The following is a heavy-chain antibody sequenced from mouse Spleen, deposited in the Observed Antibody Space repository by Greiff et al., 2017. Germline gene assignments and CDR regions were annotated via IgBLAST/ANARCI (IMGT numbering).Heavy chain of an antibody. CDR2: IWSDGST. V-gene: IGHV2-6-1*01. Sequence: QVQLKESGPGLVAPSQSLSITCTVSGFSLTSYGVHWVRQPPGKGLEWLVVIWSDGSTTYNSALKSRLSISKDNSKSQVFLKMNSLQTDDTAMYYCARHEDYGNYNYYAMDYWGQGTSVTVSS. D-gene: IGHD2-1*01. J-gene: IGHJ4*01. CDR1: GFSLTSYG. CDR3: ARHEDYGNYNYYAMDY.